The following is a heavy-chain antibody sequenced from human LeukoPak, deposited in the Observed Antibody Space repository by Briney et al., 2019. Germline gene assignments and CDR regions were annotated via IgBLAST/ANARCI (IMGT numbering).Heavy chain of an antibody. J-gene: IGHJ6*03. Sequence: GGSLRLSCAASGFTFSDYWMSWVRQAPGKGLEWVANMKQDGSEKYYVDSVKGRFTISRDSAKNTLYLQMNSLRAEDTAVYYCARVARGGGYDWYYYYYMDVWGKGTTVTISS. CDR2: MKQDGSEK. V-gene: IGHV3-7*01. CDR3: ARVARGGGYDWYYYYYMDV. CDR1: GFTFSDYW. D-gene: IGHD5-12*01.